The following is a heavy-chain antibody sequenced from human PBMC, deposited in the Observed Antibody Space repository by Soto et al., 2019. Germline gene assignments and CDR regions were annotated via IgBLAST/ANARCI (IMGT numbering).Heavy chain of an antibody. CDR3: AAELLEGYYYDSSGYYHPDAFDI. Sequence: SVKVSCKASGFTFTSSAVQWVRQARGQRLEWIGWIVVGSGNTDYAQKFQERVTITRDMSTSTDYMELSSLRSEDTAVYYCAAELLEGYYYDSSGYYHPDAFDIWG. J-gene: IGHJ3*02. D-gene: IGHD3-22*01. CDR1: GFTFTSSA. V-gene: IGHV1-58*01. CDR2: IVVGSGNT.